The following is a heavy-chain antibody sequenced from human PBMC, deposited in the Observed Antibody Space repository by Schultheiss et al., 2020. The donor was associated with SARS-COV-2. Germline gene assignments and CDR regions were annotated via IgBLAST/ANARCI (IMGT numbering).Heavy chain of an antibody. D-gene: IGHD4-23*01. V-gene: IGHV4-34*01. J-gene: IGHJ4*02. CDR1: GGSFSGYY. Sequence: SETLSLTCAVYGGSFSGYYWSWIRQPPGKGLEWIGEINHSGSTYYNPSLKSRLTISVDTSKNQFSLNLRSVTAADTAIYYCVKVVDGGHFDCWGQGTLVTVSS. CDR3: VKVVDGGHFDC. CDR2: INHSGST.